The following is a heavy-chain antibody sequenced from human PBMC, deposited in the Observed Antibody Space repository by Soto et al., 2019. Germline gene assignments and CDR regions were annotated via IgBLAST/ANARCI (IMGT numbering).Heavy chain of an antibody. Sequence: QVQLVQSGAELKKPGASVKVSCKASGYTFSNYDMNWVRQATGQGPEWIGWVNPNNGETGYAQKLHGRIPLTTDISTTTAYMELTCLRSEDTAIYYSAEVSRKGSAIDFDYWGQGTLINVSS. CDR2: VNPNNGET. J-gene: IGHJ4*02. CDR3: AEVSRKGSAIDFDY. CDR1: GYTFSNYD. D-gene: IGHD3-10*01. V-gene: IGHV1-8*01.